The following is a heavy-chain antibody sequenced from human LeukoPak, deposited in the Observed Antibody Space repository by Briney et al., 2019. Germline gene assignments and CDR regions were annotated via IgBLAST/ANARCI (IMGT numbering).Heavy chain of an antibody. J-gene: IGHJ4*02. Sequence: SGPTLVKPTQTLTLTCTFSGFSLRTSGVGVGWIRQPPGKALEWLALIYWDDDKRYSPSLKSRLTITTDTSKNQVALTMTNMDPVDTATYYCAHRHGAGDGYDYWGQGTLVTVSS. CDR3: AHRHGAGDGYDY. V-gene: IGHV2-5*02. CDR2: IYWDDDK. D-gene: IGHD5-24*01. CDR1: GFSLRTSGVG.